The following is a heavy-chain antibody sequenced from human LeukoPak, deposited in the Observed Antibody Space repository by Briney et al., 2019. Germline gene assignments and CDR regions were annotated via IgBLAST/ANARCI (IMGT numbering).Heavy chain of an antibody. CDR2: IHYSGRT. CDR3: ARDRYSGYDWDFYYYGMDV. V-gene: IGHV4-31*03. CDR1: DGSFSSADFY. Sequence: SETLSLTCSVSDGSFSSADFYWGWIRQHPGTGLEWIEHIHYSGRTYYNPSLKSRVAISLDTSKNQFSLKLGSVTAADTAVYYCARDRYSGYDWDFYYYGMDVWGKGTTVTVSS. D-gene: IGHD5-12*01. J-gene: IGHJ6*04.